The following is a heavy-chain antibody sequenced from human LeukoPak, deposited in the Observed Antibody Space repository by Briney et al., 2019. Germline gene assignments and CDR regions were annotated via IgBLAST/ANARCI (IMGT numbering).Heavy chain of an antibody. D-gene: IGHD3-3*01. CDR2: ISSSSSYI. CDR1: GFTFSSYS. CDR3: ARGYYDFWSGYYSYAFDI. Sequence: GGSLGLSCAASGFTFSSYSMNWVRQAPGKGLEWVSSISSSSSYIYYADSVKGRFTISRDNAKNSLYLQMNSLRAEDTAVYYCARGYYDFWSGYYSYAFDIWGQGTMVTVSS. J-gene: IGHJ3*02. V-gene: IGHV3-21*01.